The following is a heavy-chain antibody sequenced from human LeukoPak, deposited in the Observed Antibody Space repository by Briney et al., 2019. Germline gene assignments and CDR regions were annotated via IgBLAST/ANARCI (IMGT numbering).Heavy chain of an antibody. Sequence: GGSLRLSCAASGFTFSSYEMTWVGQATGKGLDWLSYISSSGNTIFYADSARGRFTISRDNAKNSLYLQMNSLRAEDTAVYYCVRDQKSSSAPWFDPWGQGTLVTVPS. CDR2: ISSSGNTI. V-gene: IGHV3-48*03. D-gene: IGHD6-6*01. J-gene: IGHJ5*02. CDR1: GFTFSSYE. CDR3: VRDQKSSSAPWFDP.